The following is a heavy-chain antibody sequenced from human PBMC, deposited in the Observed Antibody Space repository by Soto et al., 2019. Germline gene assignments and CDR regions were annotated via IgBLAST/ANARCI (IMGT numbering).Heavy chain of an antibody. CDR3: ARGSGGYSNYFRLGGWFDS. CDR1: GSSFTNTQK. D-gene: IGHD4-4*01. CDR2: VSYSGGT. V-gene: IGHV4-38-2*01. J-gene: IGHJ5*01. Sequence: KASETLSLTCAVSGSSFTNTQKWGWIRQAPGKGLEWIGTVSYSGGTYYNPSLQSRAAISIDTSMNQFSLSLVFGTAADTAVYYCARGSGGYSNYFRLGGWFDSWGQGSLVTVSS.